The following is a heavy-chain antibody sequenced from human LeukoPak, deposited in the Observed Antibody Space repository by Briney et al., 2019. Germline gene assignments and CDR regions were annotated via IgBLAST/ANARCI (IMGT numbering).Heavy chain of an antibody. CDR3: ERVDCGGDCYFGY. D-gene: IGHD2-21*02. V-gene: IGHV3-7*03. CDR1: GFTFSSYW. J-gene: IGHJ4*02. CDR2: IKQDGSEK. Sequence: GGSLRLSCAASGFTFSSYWMSWVRQAPGKGLEWVANIKQDGSEKYYVDSVKGRFTISRDNAKNSLYLQMNSLRAEDTAVYYCERVDCGGDCYFGYWGQGTLVTVS.